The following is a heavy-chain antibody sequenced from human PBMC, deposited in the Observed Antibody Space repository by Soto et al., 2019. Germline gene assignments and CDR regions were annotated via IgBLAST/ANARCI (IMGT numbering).Heavy chain of an antibody. CDR3: AREDFTIFGVVPSHFDY. CDR1: GYTFTSYA. J-gene: IGHJ4*02. V-gene: IGHV1-3*04. Sequence: GASVKVSCKASGYTFTSYAMHWVRQAPGQRLEWMGWINTGNGNTKYSQKFQGRVTITRDTSASTAYMELSSLRSEDTAVYYCAREDFTIFGVVPSHFDYWGQGTLVTVS. CDR2: INTGNGNT. D-gene: IGHD3-3*01.